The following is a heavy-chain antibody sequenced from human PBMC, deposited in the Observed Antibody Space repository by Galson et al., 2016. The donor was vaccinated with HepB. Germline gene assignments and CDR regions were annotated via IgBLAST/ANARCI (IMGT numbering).Heavy chain of an antibody. CDR1: GFTFNSFG. J-gene: IGHJ4*02. CDR2: IWYDGSNK. Sequence: SLRLSCAASGFTFNSFGMHWVRQAPGKGLEWVAVIWYDGSNKHYGDSVKGRFTISRDNSKNTLYLQMNSLRAEDTAIYYCAREAPIAAPGANDCWGQGTLVSVSS. V-gene: IGHV3-33*01. D-gene: IGHD6-13*01. CDR3: AREAPIAAPGANDC.